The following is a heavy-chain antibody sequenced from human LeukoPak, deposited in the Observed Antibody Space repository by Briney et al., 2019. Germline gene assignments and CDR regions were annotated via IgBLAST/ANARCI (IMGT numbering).Heavy chain of an antibody. Sequence: GGSLRLSCAASGFTVSNKCMTWVRQAPGKGLEWVSGISWNSGSIGYADSVKGRFTISRDNAKNSLYLQMNSLRAEDTALYYCAKDRAEVFGAFDIWGQGTMVTVSS. J-gene: IGHJ3*02. CDR2: ISWNSGSI. CDR1: GFTVSNKC. CDR3: AKDRAEVFGAFDI. V-gene: IGHV3-9*01. D-gene: IGHD3-10*02.